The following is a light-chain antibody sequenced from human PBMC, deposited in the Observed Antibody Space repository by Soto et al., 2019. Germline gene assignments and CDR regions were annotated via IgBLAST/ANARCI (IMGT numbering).Light chain of an antibody. Sequence: EILLTQYPGSLSLSPGERATLSCRASQSVSSNLAWYQQKPGQAPRLLIYGASTRATGIPARFSGSGSGTVFTLTISSLKSEDFAVHYCQQYNNWHTWTFGHGTKVDIK. J-gene: IGKJ1*01. V-gene: IGKV3-15*01. CDR1: QSVSSN. CDR2: GAS. CDR3: QQYNNWHTWT.